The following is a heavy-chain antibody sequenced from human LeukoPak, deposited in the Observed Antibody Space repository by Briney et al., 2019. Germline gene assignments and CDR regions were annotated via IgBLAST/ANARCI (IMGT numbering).Heavy chain of an antibody. CDR1: GFTFSNYG. V-gene: IGHV3-21*01. D-gene: IGHD2-15*01. Sequence: PGGSLRLSCAASGFTFSNYGMNWVRQAPGKGLEWVSTISSTSGYIYYADSVKGRFTISRDNAKHSLYLQKNSLRAEDTAVYYCARDSGWSNYYFDYWGQGTLVTVSS. CDR3: ARDSGWSNYYFDY. CDR2: ISSTSGYI. J-gene: IGHJ4*02.